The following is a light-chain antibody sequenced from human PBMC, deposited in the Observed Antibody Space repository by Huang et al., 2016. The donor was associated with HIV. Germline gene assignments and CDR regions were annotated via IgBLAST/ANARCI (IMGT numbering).Light chain of an antibody. CDR2: DTY. J-gene: IGKJ1*01. Sequence: EIVLTQSPATLSLSPGERATLPYRASQSVNSFLAWYQQRPGQAHRLLIYDTYNRDSGIPARFIGSGSETDFTLTIFSLEPEDVAVYYCQQRSSWPSFGQGTRVEIK. CDR1: QSVNSF. V-gene: IGKV3-11*01. CDR3: QQRSSWPS.